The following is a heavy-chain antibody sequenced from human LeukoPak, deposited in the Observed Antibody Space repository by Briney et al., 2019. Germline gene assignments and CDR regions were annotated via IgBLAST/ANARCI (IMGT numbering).Heavy chain of an antibody. V-gene: IGHV3-48*03. CDR2: ISSRGGPI. CDR3: AKELTPDRSGFDAFHI. J-gene: IGHJ3*02. D-gene: IGHD6-19*01. Sequence: GGSLRLSCAASGFTFSDYEMDWVRQSPERGLEWVSYISSRGGPIYYADSVKARFTISRDNAKNSLHLQMNSLRAEDTAIYYCAKELTPDRSGFDAFHIWGQGTMVTVSS. CDR1: GFTFSDYE.